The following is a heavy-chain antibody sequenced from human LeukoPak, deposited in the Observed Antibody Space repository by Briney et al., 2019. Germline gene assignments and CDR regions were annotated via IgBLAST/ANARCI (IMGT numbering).Heavy chain of an antibody. Sequence: GESLEISWQGSGYSFTSYWISWVRQMPGKGLGWVGRIDPSGSYTNYSPSFQGHVTISADKSISTAYLQWSSLKASDTAMYYCARQGYYDILTGYYDAFDIWGQGTMVTVSS. CDR2: IDPSGSYT. CDR3: ARQGYYDILTGYYDAFDI. J-gene: IGHJ3*02. V-gene: IGHV5-10-1*01. CDR1: GYSFTSYW. D-gene: IGHD3-9*01.